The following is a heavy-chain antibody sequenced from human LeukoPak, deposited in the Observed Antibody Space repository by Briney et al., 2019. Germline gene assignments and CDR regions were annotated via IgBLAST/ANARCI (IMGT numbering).Heavy chain of an antibody. CDR2: FNPADSDI. CDR1: GYSFTTYW. CDR3: ARHVSSSRVAFDI. D-gene: IGHD2-2*01. V-gene: IGHV5-51*01. J-gene: IGHJ3*02. Sequence: SGESLKISCEVYGYSFTTYWLGWVRQMPGKGLEWMGTFNPADSDIRYSPSFQGQVTISADKSISTAYLQWSSLKASDTAIYYCARHVSSSRVAFDIWGQGTMVTVSS.